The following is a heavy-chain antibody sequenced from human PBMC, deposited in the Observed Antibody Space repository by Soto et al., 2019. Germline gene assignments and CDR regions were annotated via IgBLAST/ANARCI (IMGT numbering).Heavy chain of an antibody. V-gene: IGHV3-23*01. D-gene: IGHD1-1*01. J-gene: IGHJ6*02. CDR1: GFTFSKYA. CDR2: ISDSTST. Sequence: EVQLLESGGGLVQPGGSLRLSCAASGFTFSKYALNCVRQAPGKGLEWVSTISDSTSTYYADSVKGRFTISRDNSKNKLYLQMNSLSAEDTAVYYCAKGTTLDVWGQGTTVTVSS. CDR3: AKGTTLDV.